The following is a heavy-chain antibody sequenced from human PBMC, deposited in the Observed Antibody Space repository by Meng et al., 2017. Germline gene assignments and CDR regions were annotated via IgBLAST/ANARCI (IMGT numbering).Heavy chain of an antibody. CDR1: GFTFSSYS. CDR2: ISSSSYI. CDR3: ARGGGWTGSFRAGFDL. D-gene: IGHD3/OR15-3a*01. J-gene: IGHJ2*01. Sequence: GESLKISCAASGFTFSSYSMNWVRQAPGKGLEWVSSISSSSYIYYADSVKGRFTISRDNAKNTLFLQMNSLRADDTAVYSCARGGGWTGSFRAGFDLWGRGTLVTVSS. V-gene: IGHV3-21*01.